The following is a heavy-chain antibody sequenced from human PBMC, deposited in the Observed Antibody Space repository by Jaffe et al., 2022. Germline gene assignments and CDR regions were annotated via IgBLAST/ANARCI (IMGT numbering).Heavy chain of an antibody. J-gene: IGHJ2*01. Sequence: EVQLLESGGGLVQPGGSLRLSCAASGFTFSSYAMSWVRQAPGKGLEWVSAISGSGGSTYYADSVKGRFTISRDNSKNTLYLQMNSLRAEDTAVYYCAKDLGCSGGSCYFAYFDLWGRGTLVTVSS. V-gene: IGHV3-23*01. D-gene: IGHD2-15*01. CDR2: ISGSGGST. CDR3: AKDLGCSGGSCYFAYFDL. CDR1: GFTFSSYA.